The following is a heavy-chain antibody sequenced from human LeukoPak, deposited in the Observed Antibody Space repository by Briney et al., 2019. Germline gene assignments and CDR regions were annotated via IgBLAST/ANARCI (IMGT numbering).Heavy chain of an antibody. V-gene: IGHV3-23*01. CDR2: ISGSGGST. J-gene: IGHJ6*02. CDR3: ATGITMVRGYYYGMDV. CDR1: GFTFSSYA. D-gene: IGHD3-10*01. Sequence: GGSLRLSCAASGFTFSSYAMSWVRQAPGKGLEWVSAISGSGGSTYYADSVKGRFTISRDNSKNTLYLQMNSLRAEDTAVYYYATGITMVRGYYYGMDVWGQGTTVTVSS.